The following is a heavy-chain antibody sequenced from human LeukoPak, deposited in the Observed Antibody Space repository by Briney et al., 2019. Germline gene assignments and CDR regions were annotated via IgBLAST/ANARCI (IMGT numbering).Heavy chain of an antibody. CDR1: GFTFSSYG. CDR3: AKQTITMVRGVVGEGLDY. V-gene: IGHV3-33*06. J-gene: IGHJ4*02. CDR2: IWYDGSNK. Sequence: GGSLRLSCAASGFTFSSYGMHWVRQAPGKGLEWVAVIWYDGSNKYYADSVKGRFTISRDNSKNTLYLQMNSLRVEDTAVYYCAKQTITMVRGVVGEGLDYWGQGTLVTVSS. D-gene: IGHD3-10*01.